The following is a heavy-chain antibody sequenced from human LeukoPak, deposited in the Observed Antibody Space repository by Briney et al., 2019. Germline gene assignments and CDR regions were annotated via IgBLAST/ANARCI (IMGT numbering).Heavy chain of an antibody. CDR3: ARDLEYSSSVRRYYYYYMDV. Sequence: KPSETLSLTCTVSGGSISSLYWGWIRHPAGKGLEWIGRIYTSGSPNYNLSLKSRVTISVDKSKNQFSLKLSSVTAADTAVYYCARDLEYSSSVRRYYYYYMDVWGKGTTVTVSS. CDR1: GGSISSLY. CDR2: IYTSGSP. V-gene: IGHV4-4*07. J-gene: IGHJ6*03. D-gene: IGHD6-6*01.